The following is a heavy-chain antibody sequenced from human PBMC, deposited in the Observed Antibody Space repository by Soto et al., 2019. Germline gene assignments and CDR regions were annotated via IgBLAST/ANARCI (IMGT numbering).Heavy chain of an antibody. CDR2: ISYDGSNK. CDR3: ARDRDVVVPAAIPLYYYGMDV. Sequence: QVQLVESGGGVVQPERSLRLSCAASGFTFSSYAMHWVRQAPGKGLEWVAVISYDGSNKYYADSVKGRFTISRDNSKNTLYLQMNSLRAEDTAVYYCARDRDVVVPAAIPLYYYGMDVWGQGTTVTVSS. D-gene: IGHD2-2*02. CDR1: GFTFSSYA. J-gene: IGHJ6*02. V-gene: IGHV3-30-3*01.